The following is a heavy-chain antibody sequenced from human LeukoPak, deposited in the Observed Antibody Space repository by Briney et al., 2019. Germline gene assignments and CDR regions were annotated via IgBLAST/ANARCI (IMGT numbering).Heavy chain of an antibody. D-gene: IGHD6-6*01. J-gene: IGHJ4*02. CDR3: ARVPVLRPDSSSSSKDYYFDY. CDR2: INHSGST. CDR1: GGSISSSSYY. V-gene: IGHV4-39*07. Sequence: PSETLSLTCTVSGGSISSSSYYWSWIRQPPGKGREWIGEINHSGSTNYNPSLKSRVTISVDTSKNQFSLKLSSLTAADTAVYYCARVPVLRPDSSSSSKDYYFDYWGQGTLVTVSS.